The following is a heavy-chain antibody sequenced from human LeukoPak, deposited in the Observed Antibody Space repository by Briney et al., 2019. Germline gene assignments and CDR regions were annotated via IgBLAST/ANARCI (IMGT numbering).Heavy chain of an antibody. CDR2: ISYTGSP. J-gene: IGHJ5*02. CDR1: GGSISPYF. D-gene: IGHD3-10*01. CDR3: ARDDYRGVTNFDP. Sequence: SETLSLTCTVSGGSISPYFWSWKRQTPGKGLEWIGYISYTGSPNYNPALKSRVTISVDTSKNQFSLQLTSVTAADTAVYYCARDDYRGVTNFDPWGQGTLVTVSS. V-gene: IGHV4-59*01.